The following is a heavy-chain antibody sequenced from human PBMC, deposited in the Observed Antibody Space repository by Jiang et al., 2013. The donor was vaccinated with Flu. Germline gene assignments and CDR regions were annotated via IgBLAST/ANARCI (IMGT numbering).Heavy chain of an antibody. CDR1: GGSVSGTTDY. CDR2: VYYSGSI. D-gene: IGHD2/OR15-2a*01. CDR3: ARGMTFLIA. J-gene: IGHJ4*02. V-gene: IGHV4-61*01. Sequence: CTVSGGSVSGTTDYWTWIRQPPGKGLEWIGYVYYSGSINIQPSLRSRVTMSVDTSKNQFSLKLSSVTAADTAVYYCARGMTFLIAWGQGTLVTVSS.